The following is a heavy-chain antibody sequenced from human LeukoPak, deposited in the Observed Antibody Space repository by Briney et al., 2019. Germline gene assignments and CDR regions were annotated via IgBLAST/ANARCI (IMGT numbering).Heavy chain of an antibody. J-gene: IGHJ4*02. CDR2: IDYDSSHI. V-gene: IGHV3-21*01. CDR3: ARDPLRYLRVGHYDY. CDR1: GFTFSTSA. Sequence: GGSLRLSCAASGFTFSTSAMNWVRQVPGKGLEWVSSIDYDSSHIYYAASVRGRFNISRDNARNSVYLQMNSLRVEDTAVYYCARDPLRYLRVGHYDYWGQGTLVAVSS. D-gene: IGHD3-9*01.